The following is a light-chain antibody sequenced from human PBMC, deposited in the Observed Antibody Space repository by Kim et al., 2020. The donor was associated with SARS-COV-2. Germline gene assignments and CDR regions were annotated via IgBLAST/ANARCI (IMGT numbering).Light chain of an antibody. CDR1: QNINSH. J-gene: IGKJ3*01. CDR2: AAS. V-gene: IGKV1-39*01. CDR3: QQTYISPFT. Sequence: ASVGDRVTITCRTSQNINSHLNWYHQKPGRAPKLLIYAASTLQGGVPSRFSGSGSETDFTLTISSLQPEDFATYFCQQTYISPFTFGPETKVDIK.